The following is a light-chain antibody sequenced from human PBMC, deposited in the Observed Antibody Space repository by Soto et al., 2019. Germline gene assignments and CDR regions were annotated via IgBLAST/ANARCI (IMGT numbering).Light chain of an antibody. V-gene: IGKV4-1*01. CDR2: WAS. Sequence: IVMTQSPDSLAVSLGERATINCKSSQSFLYSSNNQNHLAWYQQKPGQPPKLLIYWASTRESGVPDRFSGSGSGTDFTLTISSLQAEDVAVYYCQQYYSTPWTFGQGTKVDIK. J-gene: IGKJ1*01. CDR1: QSFLYSSNNQNH. CDR3: QQYYSTPWT.